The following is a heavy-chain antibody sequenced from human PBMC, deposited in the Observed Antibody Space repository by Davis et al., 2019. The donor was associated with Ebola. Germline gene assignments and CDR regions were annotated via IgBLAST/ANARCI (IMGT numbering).Heavy chain of an antibody. D-gene: IGHD1-7*01. V-gene: IGHV1-3*01. CDR1: GYTFTSYA. Sequence: ASVKVSCKASGYTFTSYAMHWVRQAPGQRLEWMGWINAGNGNTKYSQKFQGRVTITRDKSASTAYMELSSLRSEDTAVYYCARTGTTWGLGYYYGMDVWGKGTTVTVSS. J-gene: IGHJ6*04. CDR2: INAGNGNT. CDR3: ARTGTTWGLGYYYGMDV.